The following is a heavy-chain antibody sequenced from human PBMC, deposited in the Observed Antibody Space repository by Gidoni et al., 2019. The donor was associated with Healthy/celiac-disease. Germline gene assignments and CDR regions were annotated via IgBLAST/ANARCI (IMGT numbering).Heavy chain of an antibody. CDR3: ARERESRRAWFDP. J-gene: IGHJ5*02. Sequence: QLQLQESGPGLVKPSEPLSLTCTFSGASISSSSYYWGWLRQPPGKGLEWIGSIYYSGSTYYNPYLKSRVTISVETSKNQFSLKLSSGNAADTAVYYCARERESRRAWFDPWGQGTLVTVSS. CDR1: GASISSSSYY. CDR2: IYYSGST. V-gene: IGHV4-39*02.